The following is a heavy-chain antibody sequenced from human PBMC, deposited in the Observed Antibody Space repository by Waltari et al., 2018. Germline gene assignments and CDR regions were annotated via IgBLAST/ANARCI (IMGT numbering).Heavy chain of an antibody. D-gene: IGHD3-10*01. CDR2: MDWRSGRI. CDR3: GKDLTPGGMDV. J-gene: IGHJ6*03. CDR1: GFLFDGYA. V-gene: IGHV3-9*01. Sequence: DVQMMESGGDLVQHGRSLRLSCAASGFLFDGYAVHWVREGPGKGLEWVAAMDWRSGRIDYADSVKGRFTLSRDNTKNSLYLQMNSLRPEDTALYYWGKDLTPGGMDVWGKGTMVTVSS.